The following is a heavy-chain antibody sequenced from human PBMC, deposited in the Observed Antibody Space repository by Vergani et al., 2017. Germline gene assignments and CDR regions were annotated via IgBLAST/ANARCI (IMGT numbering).Heavy chain of an antibody. CDR2: INHSGST. CDR1: GGSFSGYY. CDR3: ARGGYYYDSSGYDY. J-gene: IGHJ4*02. V-gene: IGHV4-34*01. Sequence: QVQLQQWGAGLLTPSETLSLTCAVYGGSFSGYYWSWIRQPPGKGLEWIGEINHSGSTNYNPSLKSRVTISVDTSKNQFSLKLSSVTAADTAVYYCARGGYYYDSSGYDYWGQGTLVTVSS. D-gene: IGHD3-22*01.